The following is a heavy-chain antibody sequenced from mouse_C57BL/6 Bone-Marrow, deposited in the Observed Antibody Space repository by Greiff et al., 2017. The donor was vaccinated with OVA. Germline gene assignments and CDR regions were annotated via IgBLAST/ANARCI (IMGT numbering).Heavy chain of an antibody. Sequence: EVQLVESGGDLVKPGGSLKLSCAASGFTFSSYGMSWVRQTPDKRLEWVATISSGGSYTYYPDSVKGRFTISRDNAKNTLYLQMSSLKSEDTAMYYCARDSNYWFAYWGQGTLVTVSA. V-gene: IGHV5-6*01. J-gene: IGHJ3*01. D-gene: IGHD2-5*01. CDR3: ARDSNYWFAY. CDR2: ISSGGSYT. CDR1: GFTFSSYG.